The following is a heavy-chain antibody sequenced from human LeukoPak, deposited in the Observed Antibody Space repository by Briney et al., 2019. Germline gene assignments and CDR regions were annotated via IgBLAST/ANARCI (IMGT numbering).Heavy chain of an antibody. CDR2: IIPIFGTA. D-gene: IGHD3-10*01. CDR1: GGTFSSYA. CDR3: ARDRSYGSGSYHNWFDP. J-gene: IGHJ5*02. Sequence: SVKVSCKASGGTFSSYAISWVRQAPGQGLEWMGGIIPIFGTANYAQKFQGRVTITADKSTSTDYMELSSLRSEDTAVYYCARDRSYGSGSYHNWFDPWGQGTLVTVSS. V-gene: IGHV1-69*06.